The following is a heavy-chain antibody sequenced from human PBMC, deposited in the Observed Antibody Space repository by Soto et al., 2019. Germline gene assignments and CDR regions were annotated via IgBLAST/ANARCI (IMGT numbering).Heavy chain of an antibody. D-gene: IGHD5-12*01. V-gene: IGHV1-69*12. J-gene: IGHJ6*02. CDR3: ARDKDRLQLGGNYYYILDV. CDR1: GGTFSNSA. CDR2: IMPIFHTP. Sequence: QVQLEQSGAEVKKPGSSVKVSCKASGGTFSNSAISWVRQAPGQGLEWMGGIMPIFHTPDYAQKFQGRVTITADXSXXXAXXELSGLRSDDTAVYYCARDKDRLQLGGNYYYILDVWGQGTTVTVSS.